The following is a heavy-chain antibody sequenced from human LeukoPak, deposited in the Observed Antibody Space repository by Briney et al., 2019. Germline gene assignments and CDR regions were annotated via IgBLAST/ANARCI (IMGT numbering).Heavy chain of an antibody. CDR1: GGSISSYY. V-gene: IGHV4-59*01. D-gene: IGHD3-22*01. Sequence: SETLSLTCTVSGGSISSYYWSWIRQPPGKGLEWIGYIYYSGGTNYNPSLKSRVTISVDTSKNQFSLKLSSVTAADTAVYYCARATFKDYYHSSGYYSRRAHYFDYWGQGALVTVSS. CDR2: IYYSGGT. CDR3: ARATFKDYYHSSGYYSRRAHYFDY. J-gene: IGHJ4*02.